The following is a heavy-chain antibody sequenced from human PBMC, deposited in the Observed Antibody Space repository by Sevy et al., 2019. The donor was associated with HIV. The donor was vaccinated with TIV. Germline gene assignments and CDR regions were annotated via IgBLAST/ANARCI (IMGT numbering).Heavy chain of an antibody. CDR3: AKDGGWYNYAPSDY. Sequence: GGSLRLSCAASGFTFSTYGMHWVRQAPGKGLEWVAVISYDGFKTYYAYSMKGRFTISRDNSKNTLYLQMNSLRVEDTALYFCAKDGGWYNYAPSDYWGLGTLVTVSS. J-gene: IGHJ4*02. CDR2: ISYDGFKT. CDR1: GFTFSTYG. D-gene: IGHD1-1*01. V-gene: IGHV3-30*18.